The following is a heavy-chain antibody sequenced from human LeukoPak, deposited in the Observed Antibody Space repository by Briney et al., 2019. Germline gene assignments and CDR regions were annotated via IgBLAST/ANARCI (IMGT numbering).Heavy chain of an antibody. V-gene: IGHV3-23*01. D-gene: IGHD7-27*01. CDR3: AKDPNKLGIPHYFDY. CDR1: GFTFSSYA. Sequence: PGGSLRLSCAASGFTFSSYAMSWVRQAPGKGLEWVSAISGSGGSTYYADSVKGRFTISRDNSKNTLYLQMNSLRAEDTAIYYCAKDPNKLGIPHYFDYWGQGTLVTVSS. J-gene: IGHJ4*02. CDR2: ISGSGGST.